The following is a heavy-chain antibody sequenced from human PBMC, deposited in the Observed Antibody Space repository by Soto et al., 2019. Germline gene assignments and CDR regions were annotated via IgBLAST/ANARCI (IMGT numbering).Heavy chain of an antibody. J-gene: IGHJ4*02. CDR1: GFTFRSYD. V-gene: IGHV3-64*01. CDR3: VRRVSGNYDY. D-gene: IGHD1-7*01. CDR2: ISSNGGTT. Sequence: EVQLAESGGGMVQPGGSLRLSCVASGFTFRSYDMHWVRQAPGKGLEYVWSISSNGGTTYYGNSVKGRFTISRDNSKNTLYLQMGSLRAEDIAVYYCVRRVSGNYDYWGQGTLVTVSS.